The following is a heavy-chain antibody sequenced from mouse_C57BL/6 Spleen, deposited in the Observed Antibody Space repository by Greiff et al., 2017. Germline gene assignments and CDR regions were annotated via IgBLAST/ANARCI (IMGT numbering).Heavy chain of an antibody. D-gene: IGHD2-2*01. J-gene: IGHJ4*01. V-gene: IGHV5-12*01. Sequence: EVQLVESGGGLVQPGGSLKLSCAASGFTFSDYYMYWVRQTPEKRLEWVAYISNGGGSTYYPDTVKGRFTISRDNAKNTLYLQMSRLKSEDTAMYYCARHYGYGYAMDYWGQGTSVTVSS. CDR3: ARHYGYGYAMDY. CDR1: GFTFSDYY. CDR2: ISNGGGST.